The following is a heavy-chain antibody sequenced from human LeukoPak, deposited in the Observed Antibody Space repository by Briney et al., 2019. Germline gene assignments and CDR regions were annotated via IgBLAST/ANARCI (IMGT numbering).Heavy chain of an antibody. J-gene: IGHJ4*02. CDR1: GYSISSGYY. Sequence: PSETLSLTCTVSGYSISSGYYWGWIRQPPGKGLEWIGSIYHSGSTYYNPSLKSRVTISVDTSKNQFSPKLSSVTAADTAVYYCARDGVEMATKDFDYWGQGTLVTVSS. V-gene: IGHV4-38-2*02. D-gene: IGHD5-24*01. CDR2: IYHSGST. CDR3: ARDGVEMATKDFDY.